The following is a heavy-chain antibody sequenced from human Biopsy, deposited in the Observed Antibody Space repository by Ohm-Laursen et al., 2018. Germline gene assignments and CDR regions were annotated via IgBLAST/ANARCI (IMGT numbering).Heavy chain of an antibody. Sequence: SLRLSCAASGVTLSGYAMDWVRQAPGKGLEWVSSISASSSYIHYADSVKGRFTVSRDNAKNSLYLQMNSLGGEDTAVYYCAKQGATILSSFDSWGQGTLVTVSS. CDR3: AKQGATILSSFDS. V-gene: IGHV3-21*04. CDR2: ISASSSYI. D-gene: IGHD3-9*01. J-gene: IGHJ5*01. CDR1: GVTLSGYA.